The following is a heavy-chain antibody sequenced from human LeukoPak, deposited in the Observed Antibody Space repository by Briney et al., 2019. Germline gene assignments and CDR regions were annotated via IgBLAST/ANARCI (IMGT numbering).Heavy chain of an antibody. CDR2: IIPIFGTA. Sequence: VASVKVSCKASGGTFSSYAISWVRQAPGQGLEWMGGIIPIFGTANYAQKFQGRVTITTDESTSTAYMELSSLRSEDTAVYYCARKYSSSWYFDYWGQGTLVTVSS. CDR1: GGTFSSYA. V-gene: IGHV1-69*05. CDR3: ARKYSSSWYFDY. D-gene: IGHD6-13*01. J-gene: IGHJ4*02.